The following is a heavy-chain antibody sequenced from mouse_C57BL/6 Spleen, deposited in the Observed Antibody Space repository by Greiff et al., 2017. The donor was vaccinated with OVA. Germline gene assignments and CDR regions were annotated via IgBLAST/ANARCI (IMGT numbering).Heavy chain of an antibody. CDR2: IDPSDSYT. CDR3: ARRGMTTVVAYYAMDY. Sequence: QVQLQQPGAELVKPGASVKLSCKASGYTFTSYWMQWVKQRPGQGLEWIGEIDPSDSYTNYNQKFKGKATLTVDTSSSTAYMQLSSLTSEDSAVYDCARRGMTTVVAYYAMDYWGQGTSVTVSA. D-gene: IGHD1-1*01. CDR1: GYTFTSYW. V-gene: IGHV1-50*01. J-gene: IGHJ4*01.